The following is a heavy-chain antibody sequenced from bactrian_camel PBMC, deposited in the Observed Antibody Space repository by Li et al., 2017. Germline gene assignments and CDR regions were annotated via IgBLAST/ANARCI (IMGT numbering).Heavy chain of an antibody. V-gene: IGHV3S1*01. J-gene: IGHJ4*01. D-gene: IGHD2*01. Sequence: HVQLVESGGSLIQPGGSLRLSCVASGFTFSTADISWVRQTPGKGLEWVSIINAGGDTTAYLDSVKGRFTISRDNAKWTLYLQTNSLKPEDTAMYYCAADPFSKCPGVLIYDYRDWGQGTQVTV. CDR3: AADPFSKCPGVLIYDYRD. CDR1: GFTFSTAD. CDR2: INAGGDTT.